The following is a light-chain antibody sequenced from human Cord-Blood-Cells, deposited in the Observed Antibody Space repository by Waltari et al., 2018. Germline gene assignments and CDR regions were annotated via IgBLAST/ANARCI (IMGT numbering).Light chain of an antibody. J-gene: IGKJ2*01. Sequence: DIQMTQSPSSLSASLGDRVTITCRASQSISSYLNWYQQKPGKAPKLLIYAASSLQSGVPSRFSGSGSGTDFTLTISSLQPEDFATYYCQQSDSTPYTFGQGTKVEIK. V-gene: IGKV1-39*01. CDR2: AAS. CDR3: QQSDSTPYT. CDR1: QSISSY.